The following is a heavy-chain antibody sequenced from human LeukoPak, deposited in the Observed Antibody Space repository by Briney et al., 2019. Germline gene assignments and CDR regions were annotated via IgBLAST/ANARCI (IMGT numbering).Heavy chain of an antibody. D-gene: IGHD6-13*01. J-gene: IGHJ4*02. V-gene: IGHV4-4*07. CDR3: ARIESSSYRSFDY. CDR1: GGSMSSDY. CDR2: IYSSGST. Sequence: SETLSLTCTVSGGSMSSDYWSWIRQPAGPGLEWIGRIYSSGSTNYNPSLKSVVTMSVDTSKNQFSLKLSSVTAADTAVYYCARIESSSYRSFDYWGQGTLVTVSS.